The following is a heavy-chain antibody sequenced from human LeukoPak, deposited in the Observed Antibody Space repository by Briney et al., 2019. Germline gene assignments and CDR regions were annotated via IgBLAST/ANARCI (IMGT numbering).Heavy chain of an antibody. CDR2: INWNGGST. Sequence: GGTLRLSCAASGFTFDDYGMSWVRQAPGKGLEWVSGINWNGGSTGYADSVKGRFTISRDNAKNSLYLQMNSLRAEDTALYYCAREAPPSGSDYYYYYYMDVWGKGTTVTVSS. V-gene: IGHV3-20*04. J-gene: IGHJ6*03. CDR3: AREAPPSGSDYYYYYYMDV. D-gene: IGHD3-10*01. CDR1: GFTFDDYG.